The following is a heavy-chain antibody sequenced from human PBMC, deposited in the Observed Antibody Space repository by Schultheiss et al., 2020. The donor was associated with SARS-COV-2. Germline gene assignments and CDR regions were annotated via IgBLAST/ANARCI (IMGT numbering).Heavy chain of an antibody. Sequence: ASVKVSCKASGYTFTSYYIHWVRQAPGQGLEWMGVINPSSGGTTYAQKFQGRVTIAADESTSTVYLDLSSLRSDDTAVYYCASASATVWPYYFDSWGQGTLVTVSS. D-gene: IGHD3-16*01. CDR1: GYTFTSYY. V-gene: IGHV1-46*01. J-gene: IGHJ4*02. CDR3: ASASATVWPYYFDS. CDR2: INPSSGGT.